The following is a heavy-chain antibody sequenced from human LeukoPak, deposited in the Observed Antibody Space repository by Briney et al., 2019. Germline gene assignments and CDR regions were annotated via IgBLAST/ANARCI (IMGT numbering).Heavy chain of an antibody. CDR2: INSDGRRT. Sequence: GGSLRHSCAASGFTLNNHWLHWVRPAPGKGLVWVSRINSDGRRTTYADSVKGRFTISRDNARNTLYLQMNSLRAEDTAVYYCAREGGYSSGPDYWGQGTLVTVSS. CDR1: GFTLNNHW. D-gene: IGHD6-19*01. CDR3: AREGGYSSGPDY. V-gene: IGHV3-74*01. J-gene: IGHJ4*02.